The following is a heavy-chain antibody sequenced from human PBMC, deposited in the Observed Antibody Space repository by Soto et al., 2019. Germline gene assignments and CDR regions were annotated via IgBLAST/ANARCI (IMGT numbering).Heavy chain of an antibody. CDR2: IIPIFGTA. V-gene: IGHV1-69*01. CDR3: ARDTPYDSSGYYYYYGMDV. Sequence: QVQLAQSGAEVKKPGSSVKVSCKASGGTFSSYAISWVRQAPGQGLEWMGGIIPIFGTANYAQKFQGRVTITADESTSTAYMELSSLRSEDTAVYYCARDTPYDSSGYYYYYGMDVWGQGTTVTVSS. CDR1: GGTFSSYA. J-gene: IGHJ6*02. D-gene: IGHD3-22*01.